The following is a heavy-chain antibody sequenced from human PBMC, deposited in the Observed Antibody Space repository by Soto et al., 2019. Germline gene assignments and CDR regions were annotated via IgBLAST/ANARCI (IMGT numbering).Heavy chain of an antibody. V-gene: IGHV3-30*18. D-gene: IGHD6-19*01. CDR3: AKGYSSGWYDPVFGPLYYYYGMDV. J-gene: IGHJ6*02. Sequence: QVQLVESGGGAVQPGSSLRLSCAASGFTFSSYGMHWVHQATGKGLEWEAVISYDGSNRYYADSVKCRYTISRDNSQNTLYLKMNSLRAEDTAVYYSAKGYSSGWYDPVFGPLYYYYGMDVWGHGTTVTVSS. CDR1: GFTFSSYG. CDR2: ISYDGSNR.